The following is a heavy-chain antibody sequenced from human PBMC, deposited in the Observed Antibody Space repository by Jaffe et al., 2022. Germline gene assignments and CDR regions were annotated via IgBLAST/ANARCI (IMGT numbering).Heavy chain of an antibody. Sequence: QVQLQESGPGLVKPSQTLSLTCTVSGGSISSGSYYWSWIRQPAGKGLEWIGRIYTSGSTNYNPSLKSRVTISVDTSKNQFSLKLSSVTAADTAVYYCASTHTPYYYDSSGYYVSLYYFDYWGQGTLVTVSS. CDR3: ASTHTPYYYDSSGYYVSLYYFDY. J-gene: IGHJ4*02. CDR2: IYTSGST. V-gene: IGHV4-61*02. CDR1: GGSISSGSYY. D-gene: IGHD3-22*01.